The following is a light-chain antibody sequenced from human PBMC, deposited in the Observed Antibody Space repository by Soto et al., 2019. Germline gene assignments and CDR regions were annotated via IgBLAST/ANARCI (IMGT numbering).Light chain of an antibody. CDR1: SSDVGGYNY. V-gene: IGLV2-11*01. Sequence: QSALTQPRSVSGSPGQSVTISCAGTSSDVGGYNYVSWFQQHPGRAPKVVIFDVTKRPSGVPDRFSGSTDGSSNSASLTISGLQTEDEADYYCQSYDSSFVLFGGGTKLTVL. CDR2: DVT. J-gene: IGLJ2*01. CDR3: QSYDSSFVL.